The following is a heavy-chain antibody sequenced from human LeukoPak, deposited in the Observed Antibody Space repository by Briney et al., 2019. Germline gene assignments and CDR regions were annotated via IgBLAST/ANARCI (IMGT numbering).Heavy chain of an antibody. CDR2: IYHSGST. CDR1: GYYISSGYY. V-gene: IGHV4-38-2*01. CDR3: ARPIYSSGFGYYAFDI. Sequence: SETLSLTCAVSGYYISSGYYWGWIRQPPGKGLEWIGSIYHSGSTYYNPSLKSRVTISVDTSKNQFSLKLSSVTAADTAVCYCARPIYSSGFGYYAFDIWGQGTMVSVSS. J-gene: IGHJ3*02. D-gene: IGHD6-19*01.